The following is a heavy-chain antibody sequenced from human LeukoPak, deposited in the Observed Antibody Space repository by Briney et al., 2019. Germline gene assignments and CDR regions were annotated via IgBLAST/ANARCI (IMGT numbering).Heavy chain of an antibody. Sequence: GGSLRLSCAASGFTFSSYGVHWVRQAPGKGLEWVAFIRYDGSNKYYADSVKGRFTISRDDAKNLLYLDMNSLRAEDTAVYYCARGHTAVTRHFDFWGQGTLVTVSS. CDR1: GFTFSSYG. D-gene: IGHD4-17*01. CDR3: ARGHTAVTRHFDF. J-gene: IGHJ4*02. CDR2: IRYDGSNK. V-gene: IGHV3-30*02.